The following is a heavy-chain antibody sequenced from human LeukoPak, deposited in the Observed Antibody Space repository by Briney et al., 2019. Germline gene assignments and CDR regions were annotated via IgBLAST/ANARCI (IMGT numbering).Heavy chain of an antibody. V-gene: IGHV3-7*01. D-gene: IGHD3-22*01. CDR2: MRGDGSRE. J-gene: IGHJ3*02. CDR3: VRDANYYDRSNYYDVLDI. CDR1: GFTFSSYG. Sequence: PGRSLRLSCAASGFTFSSYGMHWVRQAPGEGLEWVANMRGDGSREYYLDSVKGRFTISRDNAKNSLYLQMSSLRADDTAVYYCVRDANYYDRSNYYDVLDIWGQGTMVTVSS.